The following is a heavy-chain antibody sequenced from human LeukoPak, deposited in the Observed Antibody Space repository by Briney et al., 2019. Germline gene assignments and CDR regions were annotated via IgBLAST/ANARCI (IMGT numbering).Heavy chain of an antibody. D-gene: IGHD5-18*01. V-gene: IGHV4-59*01. CDR2: IYYSGST. J-gene: IGHJ5*02. CDR3: ARAGYSYGYFWFDP. Sequence: SETLSLTCTVSGGSISSYYWSWIRQPPGKGLEWIGYIYYSGSTNYNPSLKSRVTISVDTSKNQFSLKLSSVTAADTAVYYCARAGYSYGYFWFDPWGQGTLVTVSS. CDR1: GGSISSYY.